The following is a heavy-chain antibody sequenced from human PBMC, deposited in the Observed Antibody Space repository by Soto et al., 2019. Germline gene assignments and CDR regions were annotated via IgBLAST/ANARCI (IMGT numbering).Heavy chain of an antibody. Sequence: QVQLVQSGAEVKKPGSSVKVSCKASGGTFSSYAISWVRQATGQGLEWMGGIIPIFGTANYAQKFQGRVTITADKYTSKAYMELSSLRSEDTAVYYCARGYYGSGSYADAFDIWGQGTIVTVSS. J-gene: IGHJ3*02. CDR1: GGTFSSYA. CDR2: IIPIFGTA. D-gene: IGHD3-10*01. V-gene: IGHV1-69*06. CDR3: ARGYYGSGSYADAFDI.